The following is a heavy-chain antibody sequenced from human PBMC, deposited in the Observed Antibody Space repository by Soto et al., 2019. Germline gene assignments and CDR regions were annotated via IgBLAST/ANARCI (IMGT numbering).Heavy chain of an antibody. D-gene: IGHD3-22*01. CDR1: GFTFSSYW. CDR2: IKQDGSEK. Sequence: GGSLRLSCAASGFTFSSYWMSWVRQAPGKGLEWVANIKQDGSEKYYVDSVKGRFTISRDNAKNSLYLQMNSLRAEDTAVYYCARRSPEEYYYDSSGYSYFDYWGQGTLVTVSS. CDR3: ARRSPEEYYYDSSGYSYFDY. V-gene: IGHV3-7*01. J-gene: IGHJ4*02.